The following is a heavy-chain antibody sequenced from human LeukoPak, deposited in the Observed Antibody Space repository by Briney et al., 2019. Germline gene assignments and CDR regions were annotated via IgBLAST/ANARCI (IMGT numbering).Heavy chain of an antibody. V-gene: IGHV3-9*01. Sequence: GGSLRLSCAASGFSVSTTWMSWVRQAPGKGLEWVSGVSWNSGSIGYADSVKGRFTISRDNAKNSLYLQMNSLRAEDTALYYCAKAYGSGSYEGTYYFDYWGQGTLVTVSS. CDR2: VSWNSGSI. D-gene: IGHD3-10*01. CDR3: AKAYGSGSYEGTYYFDY. J-gene: IGHJ4*02. CDR1: GFSVSTTW.